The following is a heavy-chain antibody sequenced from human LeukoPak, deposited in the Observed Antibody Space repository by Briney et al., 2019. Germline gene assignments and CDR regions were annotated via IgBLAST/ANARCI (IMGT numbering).Heavy chain of an antibody. Sequence: PGGSLRLSCAASGFTFSSYSMNWVRQAPGKGLEWVSSISSSSSHIYDADLVKGRFTTSRDNARNSLYLQMNSLRAEDTAVYYCAGSHGISAAASDAFDIWGQGTMVTVSS. V-gene: IGHV3-21*01. CDR2: ISSSSSHI. CDR3: AGSHGISAAASDAFDI. CDR1: GFTFSSYS. J-gene: IGHJ3*02. D-gene: IGHD6-13*01.